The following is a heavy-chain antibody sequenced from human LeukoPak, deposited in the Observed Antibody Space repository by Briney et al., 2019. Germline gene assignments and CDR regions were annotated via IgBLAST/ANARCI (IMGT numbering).Heavy chain of an antibody. CDR1: GGSFSGYY. J-gene: IGHJ4*02. CDR3: ARSAKQQDY. V-gene: IGHV4-34*01. Sequence: PSETLSLTCAVYGGSFSGYYWSWIRQPPGKGLEWIGEINHSGSTNYNPSLKSRVTISVDTSKNQFPLKLSSVTAADTAVYYCARSAKQQDYWGQGTLATVSS. CDR2: INHSGST. D-gene: IGHD6-13*01.